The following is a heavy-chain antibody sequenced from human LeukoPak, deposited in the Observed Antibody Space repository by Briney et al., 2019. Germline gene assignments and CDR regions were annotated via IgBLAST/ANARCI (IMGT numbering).Heavy chain of an antibody. CDR2: INHSGST. V-gene: IGHV4-34*01. J-gene: IGHJ4*02. Sequence: SENLSLTCAVYGGSFSGYYWSWICQPPGKGLEWIGEINHSGSTNYNPSLKSRVTISVDTSKNQFSLKLSSVTAADTAVYYCARAVYGSGSSPHGHWGQGTLVTVSS. CDR1: GGSFSGYY. CDR3: ARAVYGSGSSPHGH. D-gene: IGHD3-10*01.